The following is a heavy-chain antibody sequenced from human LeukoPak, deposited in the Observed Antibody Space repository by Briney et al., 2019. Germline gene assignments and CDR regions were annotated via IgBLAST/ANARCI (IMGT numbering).Heavy chain of an antibody. CDR1: GGTFSSYA. D-gene: IGHD1-26*01. CDR2: IIPIFGTA. V-gene: IGHV1-69*05. Sequence: SVKVSCKASGGTFSSYAISWVRQAPGQGLEWMGGIIPIFGTANYAQKFQGRVTITTDESTSTAYMELSSLRSEDTAVYYCAGDALYSGEFSVYWGQGTLVTVSS. CDR3: AGDALYSGEFSVY. J-gene: IGHJ4*02.